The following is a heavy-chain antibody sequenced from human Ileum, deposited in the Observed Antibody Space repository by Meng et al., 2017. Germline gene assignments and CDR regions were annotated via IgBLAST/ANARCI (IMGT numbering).Heavy chain of an antibody. V-gene: IGHV4-39*07. D-gene: IGHD2-21*02. CDR1: GGSVSSSSYY. CDR2: IYYSGYT. CDR3: ARGVTIGQNKWFDP. Sequence: QLQLPGLGPRLVKPSEPLSLTCTVSGGSVSSSSYYWGWIRQPPGKGLEWIGTIYYSGYTYYNPSLKSRVTISLDKSKNQVSLDLTSVTAADTAVYYCARGVTIGQNKWFDPWGQGTLVTVSS. J-gene: IGHJ5*02.